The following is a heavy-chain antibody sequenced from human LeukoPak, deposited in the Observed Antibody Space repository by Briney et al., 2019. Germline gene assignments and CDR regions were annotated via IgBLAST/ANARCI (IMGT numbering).Heavy chain of an antibody. CDR1: GGTFSSYT. CDR2: IIPVFGTA. J-gene: IGHJ4*02. Sequence: ASVKVSCKASGGTFSSYTISWVRQAPGQGLEWMGGIIPVFGTANYAQKFQGRVTITADESTSTAYMELSSLRSEDTAVYYCARGLLWFGELLNPLPQADYWGQGTLVTVSS. V-gene: IGHV1-69*13. CDR3: ARGLLWFGELLNPLPQADY. D-gene: IGHD3-10*01.